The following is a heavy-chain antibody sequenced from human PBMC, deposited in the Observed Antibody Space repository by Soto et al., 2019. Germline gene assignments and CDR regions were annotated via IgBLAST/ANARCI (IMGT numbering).Heavy chain of an antibody. J-gene: IGHJ6*03. V-gene: IGHV3-30*03. D-gene: IGHD2-2*02. Sequence: GGSLRLSCAASGFTFSSYGMHWVRQAPGKGLEWVAVISYDGSNKYYADSVKGRVTISRDNSKNTLYLQMNSLRAEDTAVDDYSTLGGAGYCSSTSCYRPYFYYMDVWGKGTTVTVSS. CDR2: ISYDGSNK. CDR3: STLGGAGYCSSTSCYRPYFYYMDV. CDR1: GFTFSSYG.